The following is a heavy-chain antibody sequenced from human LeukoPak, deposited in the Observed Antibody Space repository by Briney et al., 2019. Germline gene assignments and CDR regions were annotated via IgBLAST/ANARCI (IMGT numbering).Heavy chain of an antibody. CDR2: ISAYNVNT. Sequence: ASEKVSCKASGYTFTTYGISWVRQAPGQGLEWMGWISAYNVNTNYAQKFQGRVTMTTDTSTSTAYMELRSLRSDDTAVYYCARSTNVVVPAAIDFDYWGQGTLVTVSS. CDR1: GYTFTTYG. V-gene: IGHV1-18*01. CDR3: ARSTNVVVPAAIDFDY. D-gene: IGHD2-2*02. J-gene: IGHJ4*02.